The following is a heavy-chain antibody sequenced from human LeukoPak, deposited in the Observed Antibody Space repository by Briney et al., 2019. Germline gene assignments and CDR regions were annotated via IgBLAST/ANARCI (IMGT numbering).Heavy chain of an antibody. CDR2: ISYDGSNK. D-gene: IGHD6-13*01. J-gene: IGHJ4*02. V-gene: IGHV3-30*18. Sequence: GRSLRLSCAASGLTFSSYGMHWVRRAPGKGLEWVAVISYDGSNKYYADSVKGRFTISRDNSKNTLYLQMNSLRAEDTAVYYCAKDEEYSSSWTHLDYWGQGTLVTVSS. CDR1: GLTFSSYG. CDR3: AKDEEYSSSWTHLDY.